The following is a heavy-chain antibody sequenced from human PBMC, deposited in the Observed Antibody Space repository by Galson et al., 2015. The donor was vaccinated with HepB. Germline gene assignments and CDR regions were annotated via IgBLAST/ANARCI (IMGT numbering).Heavy chain of an antibody. J-gene: IGHJ6*02. CDR1: GFTXXXYS. D-gene: IGHD4-17*01. Sequence: SLRXSCAXXGFTXXXYSMNWVXQXXXXXLEWVSSIXXSSSYXYYADSVKGRFTISRDNAKNSLYLQMNSLRAEDTAVYYCASNPGNYGDYAEGYYYYGMDVWGQGTTVTXXS. CDR3: ASNPGNYGDYAEGYYYYGMDV. V-gene: IGHV3-21*01. CDR2: IXXSSSYX.